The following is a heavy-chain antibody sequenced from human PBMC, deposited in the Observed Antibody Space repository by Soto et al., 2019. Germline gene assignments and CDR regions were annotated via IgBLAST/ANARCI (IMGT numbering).Heavy chain of an antibody. V-gene: IGHV4-30-2*01. D-gene: IGHD5-12*01. Sequence: QLQLQESGSGLVKPSQTLSLTCAVSGGSISSGGYSWSWIRQPPGKGLGWIGYIYHSGSTYYNPSLKSRVTISVDRSKNQFALKLGSVTAADTAVYYCARRRGFPYYYGMDVWGQGTTVTVSS. CDR2: IYHSGST. CDR3: ARRRGFPYYYGMDV. J-gene: IGHJ6*02. CDR1: GGSISSGGYS.